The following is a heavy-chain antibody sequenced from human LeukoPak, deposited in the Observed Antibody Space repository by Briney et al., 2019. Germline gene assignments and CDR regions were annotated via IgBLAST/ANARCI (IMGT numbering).Heavy chain of an antibody. CDR2: INHSGST. Sequence: SETLSLTCAVYGGSFSGYYWSWIRQPPGKGLEWIGEINHSGSTNYNPSLKSRVTISVDTSKNQFSLKLSSVTAADTAVYYCARGHPVGATDAFDIWGQGTMVTVSS. D-gene: IGHD1-26*01. J-gene: IGHJ3*02. CDR1: GGSFSGYY. CDR3: ARGHPVGATDAFDI. V-gene: IGHV4-34*01.